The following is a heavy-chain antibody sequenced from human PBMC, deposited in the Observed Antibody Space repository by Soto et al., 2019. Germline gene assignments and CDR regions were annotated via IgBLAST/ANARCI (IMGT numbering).Heavy chain of an antibody. J-gene: IGHJ4*02. CDR3: AKEXGXXXXXXGXYYFDY. Sequence: QVQLVESGGGVVQPGRSLRLSCAASGFTFSTYGMHWVRQAPGKGLEWVAVISYDGSNKYCADSVKGRFTISRDNSKNTLFLQMNSLTAEDTAVYHCAKEXGXXXXXXGXYYFDYWGQGTLVTVSS. CDR2: ISYDGSNK. V-gene: IGHV3-30*18. CDR1: GFTFSTYG.